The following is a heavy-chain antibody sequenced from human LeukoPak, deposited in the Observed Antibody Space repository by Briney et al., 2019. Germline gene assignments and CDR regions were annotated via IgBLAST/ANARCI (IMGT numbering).Heavy chain of an antibody. J-gene: IGHJ4*02. Sequence: ASVKVSCKVSGYTLTELSMHWVRQAPGKGLEWMGGFDPEDGETIYAQKFQGRVTMTEDTSTDTAYMELSSLRSEDTAVYYCATVRYDYGDYPFDYWGQGTLVTVSS. CDR3: ATVRYDYGDYPFDY. D-gene: IGHD4-17*01. CDR1: GYTLTELS. CDR2: FDPEDGET. V-gene: IGHV1-24*01.